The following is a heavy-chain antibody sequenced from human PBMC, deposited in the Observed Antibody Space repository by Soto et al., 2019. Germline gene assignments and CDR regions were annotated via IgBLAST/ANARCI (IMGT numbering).Heavy chain of an antibody. J-gene: IGHJ6*03. CDR3: ARGVVVVAATHDYHYYMDV. Sequence: ASVKVSCKASGGTFSSYTISWVRQAPGQGLEWMGRIIPILGIANYAQKFQGRVTITADKSTSTAYMELSSLRSEDTAVYYCARGVVVVAATHDYHYYMDVWGKGTTVTVSS. D-gene: IGHD2-15*01. CDR2: IIPILGIA. CDR1: GGTFSSYT. V-gene: IGHV1-69*02.